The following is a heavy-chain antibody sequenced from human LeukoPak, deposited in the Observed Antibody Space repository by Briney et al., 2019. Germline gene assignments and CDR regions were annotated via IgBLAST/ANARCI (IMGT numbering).Heavy chain of an antibody. CDR1: GGSFSGYY. CDR3: ARGGQQLEVYYFDY. D-gene: IGHD6-13*01. V-gene: IGHV4-34*01. J-gene: IGHJ4*02. Sequence: SETLSLTCAVYGGSFSGYYWSWIRQPPGKGLEWIGEINHSGSTNYNPSLKSRVTISVDTSKNQFSLKLSSVTAADTAVYYCARGGQQLEVYYFDYWGQGTLVTVSS. CDR2: INHSGST.